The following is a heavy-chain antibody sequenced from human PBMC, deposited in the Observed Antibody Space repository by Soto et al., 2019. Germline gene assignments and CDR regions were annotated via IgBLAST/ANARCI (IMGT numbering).Heavy chain of an antibody. CDR3: PRPHYIGDDPDALEN. CDR2: IWLDGSNK. Sequence: QVQLVESGGAVVQPGRSLRLSCTASGFTFNTYRMHWVRQAPGKGLEWVAVIWLDGSNKFYLDSVKGRFTISRDNFKKTVYLRMNNVTTEDTAIYHCPRPHYIGDDPDALENWARGKVVSVSS. CDR1: GFTFNTYR. V-gene: IGHV3-33*01. J-gene: IGHJ3*02. D-gene: IGHD5-12*01.